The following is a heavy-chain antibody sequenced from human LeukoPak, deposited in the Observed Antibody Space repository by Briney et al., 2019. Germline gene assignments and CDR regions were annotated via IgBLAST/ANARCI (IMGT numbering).Heavy chain of an antibody. Sequence: PSETLSLTCTVSGSSVSNHWWIWIRQPAGRGLEWIGRISSRGYTNYNPSLKSRVAMSVDTSKNQFSLKLNSVTAADTAVYYCVRTMTREWGGWYDNDYWGRGTLVTVSS. CDR1: GSSVSNHW. J-gene: IGHJ4*03. CDR3: VRTMTREWGGWYDNDY. CDR2: ISSRGYT. V-gene: IGHV4-4*07. D-gene: IGHD6-19*01.